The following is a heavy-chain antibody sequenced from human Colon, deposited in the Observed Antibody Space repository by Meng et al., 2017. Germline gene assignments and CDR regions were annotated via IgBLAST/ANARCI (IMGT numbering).Heavy chain of an antibody. Sequence: VQLRRSGPGLVRPSETLSLTCNVSGGSVSSGSHYWSWIRQPPGKGLEWIGYMFHSGTTKYNPSLKSRVSMSVDTTKNQFYLKLTSVTVADTAVFYCARLIAGWPFYFDYWGQGILVTVSS. V-gene: IGHV4-61*01. CDR3: ARLIAGWPFYFDY. J-gene: IGHJ4*02. D-gene: IGHD6-19*01. CDR2: MFHSGTT. CDR1: GGSVSSGSHY.